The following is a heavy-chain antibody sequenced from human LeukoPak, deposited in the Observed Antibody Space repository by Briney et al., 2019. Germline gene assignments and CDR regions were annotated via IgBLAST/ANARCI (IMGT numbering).Heavy chain of an antibody. J-gene: IGHJ4*02. D-gene: IGHD6-19*01. CDR2: ISYDGSNK. CDR1: GFTFSSYG. V-gene: IGHV3-30*18. Sequence: GGSLRLFCAASGFTFSSYGMHWVRQAPGKGLEWVAVISYDGSNKYYADSVKGRFTISRDNSKNTLYLQMNSLRAEDTAVYYCAKALRSRASIAVAGGWGQGTLVTVSS. CDR3: AKALRSRASIAVAGG.